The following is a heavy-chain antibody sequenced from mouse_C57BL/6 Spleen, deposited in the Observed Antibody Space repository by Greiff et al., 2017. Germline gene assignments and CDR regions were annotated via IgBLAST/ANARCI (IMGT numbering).Heavy chain of an antibody. J-gene: IGHJ1*03. CDR3: ARVGYYGSSYWYFDV. D-gene: IGHD1-1*01. CDR1: GYTFTSYW. Sequence: VQLQQSGAELVKPGASVKMSCKASGYTFTSYWITWVKQRPGQGLEWIGDIYPGSGSTNYNEKFKSKATLTVDTSSSTAYMQLSSLTSEDSAVYYCARVGYYGSSYWYFDVWGTGTTVTVSS. CDR2: IYPGSGST. V-gene: IGHV1-55*01.